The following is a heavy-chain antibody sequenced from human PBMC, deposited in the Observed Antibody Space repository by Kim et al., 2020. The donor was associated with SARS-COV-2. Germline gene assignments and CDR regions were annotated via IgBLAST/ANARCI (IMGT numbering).Heavy chain of an antibody. CDR3: ARAVQGASNWFDP. D-gene: IGHD3-10*01. Sequence: SETLSLTCTVSDQLSDYYWAWLRQTPGKGLEWIGSVFHTGAVYYNPSLKSRITISVDKSKSQFVLNMRSVTATDTGIFYCARAVQGASNWFDPWGPGTLVTVSS. CDR1: DQLSDYY. CDR2: VFHTGAV. V-gene: IGHV4-38-2*02. J-gene: IGHJ5*02.